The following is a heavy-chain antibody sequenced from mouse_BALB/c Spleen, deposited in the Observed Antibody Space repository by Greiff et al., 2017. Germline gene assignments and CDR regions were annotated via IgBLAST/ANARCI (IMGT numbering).Heavy chain of an antibody. D-gene: IGHD1-1*01. V-gene: IGHV1-4*02. CDR2: INASSGYT. J-gene: IGHJ3*01. Sequence: VQLQQSAAELARPGASVKISCKASGYTFTSYTMHWVKQRPGQGLEWIGYINASSGYTKYNQKFKDKTTLTADKSSSTAYMQLSSLTSEDSAAYYCARGYGSGAYWGQGTLVTVSA. CDR1: GYTFTSYT. CDR3: ARGYGSGAY.